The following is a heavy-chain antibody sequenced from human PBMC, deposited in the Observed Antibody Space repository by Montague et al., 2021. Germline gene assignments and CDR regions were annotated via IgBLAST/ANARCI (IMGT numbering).Heavy chain of an antibody. D-gene: IGHD6-19*01. Sequence: SETLSLTCTVSGGSISSYYRSWIRQPPGKGLEWIGYIYNSGRTNYNPSLKSRVTISVDTSKNQFSLRLSSVTAADTAVYYCARDVYSSGWSGYGMDVWGQGTTVTVSS. CDR2: IYNSGRT. CDR1: GGSISSYY. CDR3: ARDVYSSGWSGYGMDV. J-gene: IGHJ6*02. V-gene: IGHV4-59*01.